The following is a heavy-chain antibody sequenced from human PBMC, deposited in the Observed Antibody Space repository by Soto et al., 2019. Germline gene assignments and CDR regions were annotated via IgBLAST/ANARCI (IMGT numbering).Heavy chain of an antibody. Sequence: EVQLVESGGGLVKPGGSLTLSCAASGFTFSSYTMTWVRQAPGKGLEWVSSISVSSTNIHYADSLKGRFAISRDNAKNSLYLQMNSLRVEDTAVYYCARGAGDLPYWGQGTLVTVSS. D-gene: IGHD7-27*01. CDR1: GFTFSSYT. CDR3: ARGAGDLPY. V-gene: IGHV3-21*01. J-gene: IGHJ4*02. CDR2: ISVSSTNI.